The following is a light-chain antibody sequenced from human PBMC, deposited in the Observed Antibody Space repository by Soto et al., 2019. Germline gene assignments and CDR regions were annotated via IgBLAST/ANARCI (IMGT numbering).Light chain of an antibody. CDR1: NSNIGSDYG. CDR2: GNS. J-gene: IGLJ1*01. V-gene: IGLV1-40*01. CDR3: QSYDRSLRACV. Sequence: QSVLTQPPSVSGAPGQGVTISCTGTNSNIGSDYGVHWYQQFPGTAPKLLIYGNSNRPSGVPDRFSGSKSGTSASLAITGLQAEDEADYYCQSYDRSLRACVFGTGTKVTVL.